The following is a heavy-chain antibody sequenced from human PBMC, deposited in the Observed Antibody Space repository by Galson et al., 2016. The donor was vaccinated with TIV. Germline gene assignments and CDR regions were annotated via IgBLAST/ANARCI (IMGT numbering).Heavy chain of an antibody. CDR1: GYRFATSW. D-gene: IGHD1-7*01. CDR2: IYPGDSDT. J-gene: IGHJ6*02. CDR3: ASLNWNYDKSHYYYDMDV. Sequence: QSGAEVKEPGESLKISCKGSGYRFATSWIGWVRQMPGKGLEWMGIIYPGDSDTRYSRSFEGQVTISADESSKTAYLHWSSLKASDTAMYSCASLNWNYDKSHYYYDMDVWGQGTTVTVSS. V-gene: IGHV5-51*01.